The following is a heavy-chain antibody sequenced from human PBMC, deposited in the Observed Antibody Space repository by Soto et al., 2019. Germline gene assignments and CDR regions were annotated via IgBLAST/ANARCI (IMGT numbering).Heavy chain of an antibody. J-gene: IGHJ1*01. V-gene: IGHV3-30*18. Sequence: PGGSLRLSCAASGFTFTDYGMHWVRQAPGKGLEWVAVISYDGSNKYYADSVKGRFTISRDNSKNTLYLQMNSLRAEDTAVYYCAKGVPGIAVAGTGYFQHWGQGTLVTVSS. D-gene: IGHD6-19*01. CDR3: AKGVPGIAVAGTGYFQH. CDR1: GFTFTDYG. CDR2: ISYDGSNK.